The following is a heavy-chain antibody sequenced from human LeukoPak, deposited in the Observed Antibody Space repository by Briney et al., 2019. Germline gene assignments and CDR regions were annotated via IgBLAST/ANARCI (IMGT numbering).Heavy chain of an antibody. Sequence: SETLSLTCAVSGYSISSGYCWGWIRQPPGKGLEWIGSIYHSGSTYYNPSLKSRVTISVDTSKNQFSLKLSSVTAADTAVYYCARRSTVTMNWYFDLWGRGTLVTVSS. D-gene: IGHD4-17*01. V-gene: IGHV4-38-2*01. CDR2: IYHSGST. CDR3: ARRSTVTMNWYFDL. CDR1: GYSISSGYC. J-gene: IGHJ2*01.